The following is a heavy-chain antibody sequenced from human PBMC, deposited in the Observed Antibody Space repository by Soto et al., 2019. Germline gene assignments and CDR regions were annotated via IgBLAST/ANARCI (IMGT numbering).Heavy chain of an antibody. Sequence: SGPTLVKPTQTLTLTCTFSGFSLSTSGVGVGWIRQPPGKALEWLALIYWNDDKRYSPSLKSRLTITKDTSKNQVVLTMTNMDPVDTATYYWSHSVRYSSSWAFDYWGQGTLVTVSS. J-gene: IGHJ4*02. CDR1: GFSLSTSGVG. CDR2: IYWNDDK. CDR3: SHSVRYSSSWAFDY. D-gene: IGHD6-13*01. V-gene: IGHV2-5*01.